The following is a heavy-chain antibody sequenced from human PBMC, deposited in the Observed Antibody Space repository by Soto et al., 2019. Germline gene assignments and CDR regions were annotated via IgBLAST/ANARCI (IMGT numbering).Heavy chain of an antibody. CDR3: TRRYNWNDNYFHP. J-gene: IGHJ5*02. CDR1: GASISVHSYY. CDR2: SYYSGTT. D-gene: IGHD1-20*01. Sequence: ETLSLTCTVSGASISVHSYYWTWIRQPPGKGLEWIGSSYYSGTTYFNPSLKSRATISVDTSKNQFSLRLTPVTAADTAIYYCTRRYNWNDNYFHPCGPGALVTVSS. V-gene: IGHV4-39*01.